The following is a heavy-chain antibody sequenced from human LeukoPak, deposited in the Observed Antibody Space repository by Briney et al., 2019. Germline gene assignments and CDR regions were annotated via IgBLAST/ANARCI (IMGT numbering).Heavy chain of an antibody. CDR2: ISGSGGST. J-gene: IGHJ3*02. Sequence: PGGSLRLSCAASGFTFSGYAMSWVRQAPGKGLEWVSAISGSGGSTYYADSAKGRFTISRDNSKNTLYLQMNSLRAEDTAVYYCATLTPGGFWSGPNRGGAFDIWGQGTMVTGSS. D-gene: IGHD3-3*01. V-gene: IGHV3-23*01. CDR3: ATLTPGGFWSGPNRGGAFDI. CDR1: GFTFSGYA.